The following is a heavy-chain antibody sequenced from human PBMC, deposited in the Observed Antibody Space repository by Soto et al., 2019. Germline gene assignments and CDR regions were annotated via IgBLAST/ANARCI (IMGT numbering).Heavy chain of an antibody. D-gene: IGHD6-13*01. J-gene: IGHJ6*02. CDR1: GYTFTGYY. V-gene: IGHV1-2*04. Sequence: ASVKVSCKASGYTFTGYYMHWVRQAPGQGLEWMGWINPNSGGTNYAQKFQGWVTMTRDTSISTAYMELSRLRSDDTAVYYCARVSRYSSSPPQVPETSYYYYGMDVWGQGTTVTVSS. CDR3: ARVSRYSSSPPQVPETSYYYYGMDV. CDR2: INPNSGGT.